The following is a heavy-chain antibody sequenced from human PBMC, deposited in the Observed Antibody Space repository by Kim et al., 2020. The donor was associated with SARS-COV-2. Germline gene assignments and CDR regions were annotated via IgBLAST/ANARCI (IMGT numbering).Heavy chain of an antibody. D-gene: IGHD3-22*01. CDR3: TTDFRSRPSSGPWYFDL. J-gene: IGHJ2*01. CDR1: GFTFSNAW. V-gene: IGHV3-15*01. CDR2: IKSKTDGGTT. Sequence: GGSLRLSCAASGFTFSNAWMSWVRQAPGKGLGWVGRIKSKTDGGTTDYAAPVKGRFTISRDDSKNTLYLQMNSLKTEDTAVYYCTTDFRSRPSSGPWYFDLWGRGTLVTVSS.